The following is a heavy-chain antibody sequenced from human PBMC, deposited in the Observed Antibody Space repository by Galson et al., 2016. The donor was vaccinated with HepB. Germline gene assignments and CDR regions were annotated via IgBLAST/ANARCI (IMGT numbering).Heavy chain of an antibody. CDR1: GFTVSSNY. J-gene: IGHJ2*01. D-gene: IGHD6-19*01. V-gene: IGHV3-53*01. Sequence: SLRLSCAASGFTVSSNYMSWVRQAPGKGLQWVSIFYVDGRTYYADSVKGRFTISRDNSKNTLSLQMNSLRAEDTAVYYCARDLAGTGTWYFDLWGRGTLVTVSS. CDR2: FYVDGRT. CDR3: ARDLAGTGTWYFDL.